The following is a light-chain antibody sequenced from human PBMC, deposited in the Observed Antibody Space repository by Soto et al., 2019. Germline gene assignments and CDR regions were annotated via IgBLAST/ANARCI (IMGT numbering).Light chain of an antibody. CDR1: QSISTTY. J-gene: IGKJ1*01. CDR3: QQSGGSTRT. CDR2: GAS. V-gene: IGKV3-20*01. Sequence: DMVLTQSPGTMYLSPGERVTLSGRASQSISTTYLAWYQHKPGQAPRLLIYGASSRATGIPDRFSGSGSGTDFTLTISRLEPEDFAVYYCQQSGGSTRTFGQGTKVDIK.